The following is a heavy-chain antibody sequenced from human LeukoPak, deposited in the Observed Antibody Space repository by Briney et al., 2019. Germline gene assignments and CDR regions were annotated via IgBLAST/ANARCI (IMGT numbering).Heavy chain of an antibody. CDR3: ARNNAGPYYFDY. CDR2: INPNSGGT. CDR1: GYAFTGYY. V-gene: IGHV1-2*02. J-gene: IGHJ4*02. Sequence: ASVKVSCKASGYAFTGYYMHWVRQAPGQGLEWMGWINPNSGGTNYAQKFQGRVTMTRDTSISTAYMELSRLRSDDTAVYYCARNNAGPYYFDYWGQGTLVTVSS. D-gene: IGHD1/OR15-1a*01.